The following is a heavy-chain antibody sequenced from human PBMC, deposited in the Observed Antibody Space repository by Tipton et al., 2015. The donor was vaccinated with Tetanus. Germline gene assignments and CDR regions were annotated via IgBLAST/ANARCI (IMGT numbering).Heavy chain of an antibody. D-gene: IGHD1-1*01. CDR1: GYIVSNNY. Sequence: SLRLSCAASGYIVSNNYMTWVRQAPGKGLEWVSFIYTGGSTHYADSVKGRFTISRDNSKNTVFLQMNSLRAEDTGMYFCARRSLTNYGLDVWGQGTPVTVSS. CDR2: IYTGGST. V-gene: IGHV3-53*01. J-gene: IGHJ6*02. CDR3: ARRSLTNYGLDV.